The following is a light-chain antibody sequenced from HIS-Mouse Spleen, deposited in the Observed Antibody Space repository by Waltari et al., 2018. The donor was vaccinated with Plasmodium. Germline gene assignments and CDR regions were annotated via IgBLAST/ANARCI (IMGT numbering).Light chain of an antibody. V-gene: IGKV3-20*01. CDR1: PSVSSSD. Sequence: EIVLTQSPGTLYLSPGERATLSCRASPSVSSSDLACYQQKPGQAPRLLIYGASSRATGSPDRFSGSGSGTDFTLTISRLETEDFAVYYCQQYGSSPLTFGGGTKVEIK. CDR2: GAS. J-gene: IGKJ4*01. CDR3: QQYGSSPLT.